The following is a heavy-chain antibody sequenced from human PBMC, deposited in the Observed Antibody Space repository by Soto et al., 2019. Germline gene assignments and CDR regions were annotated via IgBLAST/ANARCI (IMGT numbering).Heavy chain of an antibody. D-gene: IGHD3-10*01. CDR2: INSDGSST. V-gene: IGHV3-74*01. Sequence: PGGSLRLSCAASGFTFSSYWMHWVRQAPGKGLVWVSRINSDGSSTSYADSVKGRFTISRDNSKNTLYLQMNSLRAEDTAVYYCARDTTMVRGGIYGMDVWGQGTTVTVSS. J-gene: IGHJ6*02. CDR3: ARDTTMVRGGIYGMDV. CDR1: GFTFSSYW.